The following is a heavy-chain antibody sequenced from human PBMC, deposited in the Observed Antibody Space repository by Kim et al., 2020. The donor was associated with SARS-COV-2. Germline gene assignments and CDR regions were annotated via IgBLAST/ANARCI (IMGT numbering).Heavy chain of an antibody. CDR1: GFTFSSYS. J-gene: IGHJ6*02. Sequence: GGSLRLSCAASGFTFSSYSMNWVRQAPGKGLEWVSYISSSSSTIYYADSVKGRFTISRDNAKNSLYLQMNSLRDEDTAVYYCARDAIVVVAATEYYYGMDVWGQGTTVTVSS. CDR2: ISSSSSTI. D-gene: IGHD2-15*01. V-gene: IGHV3-48*02. CDR3: ARDAIVVVAATEYYYGMDV.